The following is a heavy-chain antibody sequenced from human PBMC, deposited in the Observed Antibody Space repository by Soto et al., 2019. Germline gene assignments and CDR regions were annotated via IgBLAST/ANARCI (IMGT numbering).Heavy chain of an antibody. CDR2: IYYSGST. D-gene: IGHD3-3*01. CDR3: AIRGFGVAYYYYMDV. CDR1: GGSIRSFY. J-gene: IGHJ6*03. Sequence: SETLSLTCTVSGGSIRSFYWSWIRQPPGQGLEWIGSIYYSGSTYYNPSLKSRVTISVDTSKNQFSLKLSSVTAADTAVYYCAIRGFGVAYYYYMDVWGKGTTVTVSS. V-gene: IGHV4-59*05.